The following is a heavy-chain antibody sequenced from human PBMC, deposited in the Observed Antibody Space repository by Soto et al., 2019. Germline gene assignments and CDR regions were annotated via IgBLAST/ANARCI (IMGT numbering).Heavy chain of an antibody. J-gene: IGHJ3*01. CDR1: GGSINSGDYS. V-gene: IGHV4-30-2*01. CDR2: MYQSGST. Sequence: SETLSLTCTVSGGSINSGDYSWSWIRQPSGKGLEWIGYMYQSGSTFYNPSLKSRVTISIDRSENRFSLDLNSVTAADTAVYYCARAKSWDAYDVWGRGTLVTVSS. D-gene: IGHD3-10*01. CDR3: ARAKSWDAYDV.